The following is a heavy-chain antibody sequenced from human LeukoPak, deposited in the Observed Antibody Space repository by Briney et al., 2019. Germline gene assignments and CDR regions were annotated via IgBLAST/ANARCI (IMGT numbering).Heavy chain of an antibody. J-gene: IGHJ4*02. D-gene: IGHD3-10*01. CDR2: ISSSGSTI. CDR3: ARERYMVRGVIPY. CDR1: GFTFSDYY. Sequence: GGSLRLSCAASGFTFSDYYMSWIRQAPGNGLEWVSYISSSGSTIYYADSVKGRFTISRDNAKNSLYLQMNSLRAEDTAVYYCARERYMVRGVIPYWGQGTLVTVSS. V-gene: IGHV3-11*01.